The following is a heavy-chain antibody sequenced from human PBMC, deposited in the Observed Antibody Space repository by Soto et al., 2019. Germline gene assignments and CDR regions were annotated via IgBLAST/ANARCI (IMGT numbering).Heavy chain of an antibody. CDR2: ISSSSDYI. V-gene: IGHV3-21*01. J-gene: IGHJ4*02. Sequence: GGSLRLSCAASGFTFSSYTMTWVRQAPGKGLEWVSSISSSSDYIYYADSVKGRFTISRDDAKNSLYLQMNSLRAEDTAVYYCARVMKGPMIREYYLDYWGQGP. CDR3: ARVMKGPMIREYYLDY. CDR1: GFTFSSYT. D-gene: IGHD3-10*01.